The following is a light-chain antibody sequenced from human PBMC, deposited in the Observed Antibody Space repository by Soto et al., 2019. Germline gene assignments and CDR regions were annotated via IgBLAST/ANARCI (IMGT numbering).Light chain of an antibody. CDR1: QDISTY. CDR3: QQLRTSPYT. CDR2: PAS. J-gene: IGKJ2*01. V-gene: IGKV1-9*01. Sequence: DIHLTQSPSFLSASVGDRVTVTCRASQDISTYVAWFQQKPGKAPQLLVYPASTLQGGVPSRFSGRGSGTEFSLTISSLQPEDFATYYCQQLRTSPYTFGQGTKLDIK.